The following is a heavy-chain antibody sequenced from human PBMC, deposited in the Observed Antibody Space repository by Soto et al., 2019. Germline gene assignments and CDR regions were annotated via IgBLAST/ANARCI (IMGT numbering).Heavy chain of an antibody. Sequence: QVQLVQSGGEVKKPGASVKVSCKASGYTFTIYGINWVRQAPGQGLEWMGWISPDNGNTNYAKKLQGRVTMTTDTSTSTAYIELRSLRSDDTAVYYCARALGYSGYAGMDVWGQGTTVTVSS. CDR3: ARALGYSGYAGMDV. CDR2: ISPDNGNT. CDR1: GYTFTIYG. V-gene: IGHV1-18*01. D-gene: IGHD5-12*01. J-gene: IGHJ6*02.